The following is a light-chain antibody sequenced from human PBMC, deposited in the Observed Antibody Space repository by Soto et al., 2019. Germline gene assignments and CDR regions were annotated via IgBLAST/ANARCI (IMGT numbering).Light chain of an antibody. J-gene: IGLJ1*01. Sequence: VLTQLASVSGSLGQSITISCTGTSSDLAGHNYVSWYQQHPGKAPRLVIYEVTNRPSAVSNRFSGSRSGNTASLTISGLQADDEADYYCNSFTDSSLYVFGAGTKVTVL. CDR2: EVT. CDR3: NSFTDSSLYV. V-gene: IGLV2-14*03. CDR1: SSDLAGHNY.